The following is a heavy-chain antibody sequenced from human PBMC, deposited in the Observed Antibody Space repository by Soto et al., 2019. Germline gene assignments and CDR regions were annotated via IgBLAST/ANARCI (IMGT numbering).Heavy chain of an antibody. V-gene: IGHV3-30-3*01. CDR3: ARVPPYGDSAFLRFPGHSY. CDR2: ISYDGSNK. Sequence: QVQLVESGGGVVQPGRSLRLSCAASGFTFSSYAMHWVRKAPGKGLEWVAVISYDGSNKYYADSVKGRFTISRDNSKNTLYLQMNSLRAEDTAVYYCARVPPYGDSAFLRFPGHSYWGQGTLVTVSS. D-gene: IGHD4-17*01. J-gene: IGHJ4*02. CDR1: GFTFSSYA.